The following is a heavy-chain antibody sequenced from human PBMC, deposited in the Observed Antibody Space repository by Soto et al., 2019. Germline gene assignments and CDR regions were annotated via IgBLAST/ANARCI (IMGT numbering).Heavy chain of an antibody. D-gene: IGHD4-4*01. CDR3: ARDPAIYSGKFDYGLDV. CDR2: IGTSGRTI. J-gene: IGHJ6*02. Sequence: EVQLVESGGGLVQAGGSLRLFCAVSGFTFSNYEMNWVRQAPGKGLEWVSYIGTSGRTIYYADSVRGRFTISRDNAKNSLYPQMNSLRAEDTAVYYCARDPAIYSGKFDYGLDVWGQGTTVTVSS. CDR1: GFTFSNYE. V-gene: IGHV3-48*03.